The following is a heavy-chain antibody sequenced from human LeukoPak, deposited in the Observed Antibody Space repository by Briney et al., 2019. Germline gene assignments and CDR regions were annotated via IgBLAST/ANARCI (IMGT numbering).Heavy chain of an antibody. Sequence: SETLSLTCTVSGGSISSSSYYWGWIRQPPGKGLEWIGSIYYSGSTYYNPSLKSRVTISVDTSKNQFSLKLSSVTAADTAVYCCARHRAAAGTLDYWGQGTLVTVSS. CDR1: GGSISSSSYY. J-gene: IGHJ4*02. CDR3: ARHRAAAGTLDY. CDR2: IYYSGST. V-gene: IGHV4-39*01. D-gene: IGHD6-13*01.